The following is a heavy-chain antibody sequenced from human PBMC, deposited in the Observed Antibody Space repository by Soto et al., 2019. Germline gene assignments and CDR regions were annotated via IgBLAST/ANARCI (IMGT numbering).Heavy chain of an antibody. V-gene: IGHV1-24*01. D-gene: IGHD4-17*01. CDR1: GYTLTELS. CDR3: ATQGGTTVITGYYYYYGMDV. J-gene: IGHJ6*02. CDR2: FDPEDGET. Sequence: GASVKVSCKVSGYTLTELSMHWVRQAPGKGLEWMGGFDPEDGETIYAQKFRGRVTMTEDTSTDTAYMELSSLRSEDTAVYYCATQGGTTVITGYYYYYGMDVWGQGTTVTVSS.